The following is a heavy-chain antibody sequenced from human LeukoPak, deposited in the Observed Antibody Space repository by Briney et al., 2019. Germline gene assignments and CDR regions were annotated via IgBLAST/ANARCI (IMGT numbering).Heavy chain of an antibody. CDR1: GGTFSSYA. Sequence: GSSVKVSCKASGGTFSSYAISWVRQAPGQGLEWMGGIIPIFGTANYAQKFQGRVTITADESTSTAYMELSSLRSEDTAVYYCARGYLPYYYDSSGYYPLGYWGQGTLVTVSS. J-gene: IGHJ4*02. CDR2: IIPIFGTA. V-gene: IGHV1-69*01. D-gene: IGHD3-22*01. CDR3: ARGYLPYYYDSSGYYPLGY.